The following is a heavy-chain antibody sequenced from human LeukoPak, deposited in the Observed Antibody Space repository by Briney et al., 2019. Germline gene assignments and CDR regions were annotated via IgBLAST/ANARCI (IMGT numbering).Heavy chain of an antibody. CDR2: ISGSGGDT. V-gene: IGHV3-23*01. J-gene: IGHJ4*02. Sequence: PGGSLRLSCAASGFTFSNFLMTWVRQAPGKGPEWVSAISGSGGDTYYADSVKGRFTISRDNSKNSLYLQMNSLRTEDTALYYCAKGDLHDSWGQLEHLGYFDYWGQGTLVTVSS. D-gene: IGHD1-1*01. CDR3: AKGDLHDSWGQLEHLGYFDY. CDR1: GFTFSNFL.